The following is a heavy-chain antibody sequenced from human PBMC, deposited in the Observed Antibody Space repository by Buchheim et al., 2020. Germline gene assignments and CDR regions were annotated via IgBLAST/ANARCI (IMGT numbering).Heavy chain of an antibody. CDR2: INSDGSST. V-gene: IGHV3-74*01. D-gene: IGHD2-15*01. CDR1: GFTFSSYW. Sequence: EVQLVESGGGLVQPGGSLRLSCAASGFTFSSYWMHWVRQAPGKGLVWVSRINSDGSSTSYADSVKGRFTISRDNAKNTLYLQMNSLRAEDTTVYYCARVTDTVVVVAATPYGMDVWGQGTT. CDR3: ARVTDTVVVVAATPYGMDV. J-gene: IGHJ6*02.